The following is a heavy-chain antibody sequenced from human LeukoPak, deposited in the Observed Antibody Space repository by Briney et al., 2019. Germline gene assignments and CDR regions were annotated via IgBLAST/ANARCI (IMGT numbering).Heavy chain of an antibody. Sequence: SETLSLTCTVAGGSISSYYWSWIRQPPGKGLEWIGYIYYSGSTNYNPSLKSRVTISVDTSKRQFSLKLSSVTAADTAVYYCARLKIPPRGYDIDYWGQGTLVTVSS. D-gene: IGHD3-9*01. V-gene: IGHV4-59*01. CDR3: ARLKIPPRGYDIDY. CDR1: GGSISSYY. J-gene: IGHJ4*02. CDR2: IYYSGST.